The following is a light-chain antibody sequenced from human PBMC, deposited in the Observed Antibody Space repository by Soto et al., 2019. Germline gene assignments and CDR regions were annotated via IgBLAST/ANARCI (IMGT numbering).Light chain of an antibody. V-gene: IGLV2-8*01. CDR1: SSDVGAYKY. J-gene: IGLJ3*02. CDR2: EVN. CDR3: TSYTGSNIWV. Sequence: QSALTQPPSASGSPGQSVTISCTGTSSDVGAYKYVSWYQQYPGKAPKLMIYEVNRRPSGVPDRFSGSNSGNTASLTVSGLQAEDEADYYCTSYTGSNIWVFGGGTKLTVL.